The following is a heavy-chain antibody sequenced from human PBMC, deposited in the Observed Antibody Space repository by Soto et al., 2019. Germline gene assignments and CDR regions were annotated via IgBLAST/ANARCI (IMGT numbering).Heavy chain of an antibody. CDR3: ARDTDRAMVRIYYGMDV. V-gene: IGHV3-33*01. CDR2: IWYDGSNK. D-gene: IGHD3-10*01. CDR1: GFTFSSYG. J-gene: IGHJ6*02. Sequence: QVQLVESGGGVVQPGRSLRLSCAASGFTFSSYGMHWVRQAPGKGLEWGAVIWYDGSNKYYADSVEGRFTNSRDNSKNALYLQMNSLRAEDKAVYYCARDTDRAMVRIYYGMDVWGQGTTVTVSS.